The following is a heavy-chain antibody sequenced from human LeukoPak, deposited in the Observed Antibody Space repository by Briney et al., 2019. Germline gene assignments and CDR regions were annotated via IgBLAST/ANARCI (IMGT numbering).Heavy chain of an antibody. CDR3: AKDSSSWYYFDY. CDR2: IRYDGSNK. Sequence: GGSLRLSCAASGFTFSSYAMHWVRQAPGKGLEWVAFIRYDGSNKYYADSVKGRFTISRDNSKNTLYLQMNSLRAEDTAVYYCAKDSSSWYYFDYWGQGTLVTVSS. J-gene: IGHJ4*02. V-gene: IGHV3-30*02. CDR1: GFTFSSYA. D-gene: IGHD6-13*01.